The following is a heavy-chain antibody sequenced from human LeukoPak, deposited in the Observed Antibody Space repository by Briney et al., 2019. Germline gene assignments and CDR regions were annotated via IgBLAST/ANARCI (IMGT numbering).Heavy chain of an antibody. J-gene: IGHJ4*02. Sequence: ASVKVSCKAPGYTFTGYYMHWVRQAPGQGLEWMGWINPNSGGTNYAQKFQGWVTMTRDTSISTAYMELSRLRSDDTAVYYCARDGGYCGGGSCYQGYYFDYWGQGTLVTVSS. D-gene: IGHD2-15*01. CDR2: INPNSGGT. V-gene: IGHV1-2*04. CDR1: GYTFTGYY. CDR3: ARDGGYCGGGSCYQGYYFDY.